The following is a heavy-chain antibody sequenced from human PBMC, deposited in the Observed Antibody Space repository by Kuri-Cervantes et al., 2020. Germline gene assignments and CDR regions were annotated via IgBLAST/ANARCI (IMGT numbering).Heavy chain of an antibody. CDR1: GGTFSSCA. V-gene: IGHV1-69*05. CDR3: ARGLSYSDPYYYYMDV. D-gene: IGHD2/OR15-2a*01. CDR2: IIPIFGTA. Sequence: SVKVSCKASGGTFSSCAISWVRQAPGQGLEWMGGIIPIFGTANYAQKFQGRVTITTDDSTSTGYMVLSSLRSEDTAVYYCARGLSYSDPYYYYMDVWGKGTTVTVSS. J-gene: IGHJ6*03.